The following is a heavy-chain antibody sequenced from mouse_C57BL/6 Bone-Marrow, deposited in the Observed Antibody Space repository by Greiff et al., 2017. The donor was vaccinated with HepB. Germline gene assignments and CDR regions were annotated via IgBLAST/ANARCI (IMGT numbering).Heavy chain of an antibody. CDR1: GFNIKDDY. CDR3: TTGWDPSFAY. V-gene: IGHV14-4*01. D-gene: IGHD4-1*01. CDR2: IDPENGDT. Sequence: VQLQQSGAELVRPGASVKLSCTASGFNIKDDYMHWVKQRPEQGLEWIGWIDPENGDTEYASKFQGKATITAATSSNTAYLQLSSLTSEDTAVYYCTTGWDPSFAYWGQGTLVTVSA. J-gene: IGHJ3*01.